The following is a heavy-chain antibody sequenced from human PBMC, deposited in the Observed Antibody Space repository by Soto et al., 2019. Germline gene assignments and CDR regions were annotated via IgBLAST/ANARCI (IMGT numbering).Heavy chain of an antibody. V-gene: IGHV3-30*18. Sequence: GGSLRLSCAASGFTFSSYGMHWVRQAPGKGLEWVAVISYDGSNKYYADSVKGRFTISRDNSKNTLYLQMNSLRAEDTAVYYCAKDRITGTPRGYYYGMDVWVQGTTVTVSS. CDR2: ISYDGSNK. CDR3: AKDRITGTPRGYYYGMDV. CDR1: GFTFSSYG. D-gene: IGHD1-20*01. J-gene: IGHJ6*02.